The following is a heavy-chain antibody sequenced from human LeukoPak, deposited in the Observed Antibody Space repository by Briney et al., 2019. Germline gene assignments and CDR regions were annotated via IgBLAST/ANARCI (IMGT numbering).Heavy chain of an antibody. J-gene: IGHJ4*02. V-gene: IGHV3-23*01. CDR1: GFSFIYYA. Sequence: GGSLRLSCAASGFSFIYYAMTWVRQAPGKGLDWVSFISGSGSKTYYADSVKGRFTISRDNSKNTLYLQMNSLRAGDTAVYYCAKDLERELLPSWDWGQGTLVTVSS. CDR2: ISGSGSKT. D-gene: IGHD1-26*01. CDR3: AKDLERELLPSWD.